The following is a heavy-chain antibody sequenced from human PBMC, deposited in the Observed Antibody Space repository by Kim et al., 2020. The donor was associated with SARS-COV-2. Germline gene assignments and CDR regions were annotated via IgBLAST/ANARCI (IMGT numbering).Heavy chain of an antibody. CDR3: ARVPSHGICSGGSCYSTNLPQYYFDY. Sequence: SVKVSCKASGGTFSSYAISWVRQAPGQGLEWMGRIIPILGIANYAQKFQGRVTITADKSTSTAYMELSSLRSEDTAVYYCARVPSHGICSGGSCYSTNLPQYYFDYWGQGTLVTVSS. D-gene: IGHD2-15*01. CDR1: GGTFSSYA. J-gene: IGHJ4*02. CDR2: IIPILGIA. V-gene: IGHV1-69*04.